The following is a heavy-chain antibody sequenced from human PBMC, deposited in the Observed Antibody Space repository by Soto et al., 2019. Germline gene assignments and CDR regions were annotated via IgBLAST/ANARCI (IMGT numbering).Heavy chain of an antibody. CDR1: GFTFSSYW. V-gene: IGHV3-7*01. D-gene: IGHD2-8*01. Sequence: GGSLRLSCAASGFTFSSYWMSWVRQAPGKGLEWVANIKQDGSEKYYVDSVKGRFTISRDNAKNSLYLQMNSLRAEDTAVYYCARVKDIVLMVYAPYPYYFDYWGPGTLVTVSS. J-gene: IGHJ4*02. CDR3: ARVKDIVLMVYAPYPYYFDY. CDR2: IKQDGSEK.